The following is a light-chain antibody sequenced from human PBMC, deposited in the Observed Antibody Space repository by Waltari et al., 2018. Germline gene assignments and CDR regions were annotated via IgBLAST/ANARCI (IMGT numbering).Light chain of an antibody. Sequence: DVQMTQSPSSVSASVGDSVTITCRASQGISSWLAWYQKKPGKAPKLLIYDASNLETGVPSRFSGSGSGTDFTFTISSLQPEDIATYYCQQYDNLPQYTFGQGTKLEIK. CDR1: QGISSW. J-gene: IGKJ2*01. V-gene: IGKV1-33*01. CDR3: QQYDNLPQYT. CDR2: DAS.